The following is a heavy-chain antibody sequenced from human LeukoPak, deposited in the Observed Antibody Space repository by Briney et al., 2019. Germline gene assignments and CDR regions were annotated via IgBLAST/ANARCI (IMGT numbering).Heavy chain of an antibody. CDR1: GFTFSSYG. CDR3: AKDSSGYYSYYYYYYYMDV. D-gene: IGHD3-22*01. V-gene: IGHV3-23*01. Sequence: GGSLRLSCAASGFTFSSYGMSWVRQAPGKGLEWVSAISGSGGSTYYADSVRGRFTISRDNSKNTLYLQMNSLRAEDTAVYYCAKDSSGYYSYYYYYYYMDVWGKGTTVTISS. CDR2: ISGSGGST. J-gene: IGHJ6*03.